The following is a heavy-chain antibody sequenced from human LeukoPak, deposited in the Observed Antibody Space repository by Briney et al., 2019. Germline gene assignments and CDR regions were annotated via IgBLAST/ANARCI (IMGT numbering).Heavy chain of an antibody. Sequence: GGSLRLSCAASGFTFTIFGFNWVRQAPGKVPEWVSYIDARSGITYYADSVQGRFTISRDNAQESVFLQMNSLRADDTAVYYCARTYDFGRGPPGDAFDNWGPGTLVTVSS. CDR3: ARTYDFGRGPPGDAFDN. J-gene: IGHJ3*02. CDR1: GFTFTIFG. V-gene: IGHV3-48*01. D-gene: IGHD3-3*01. CDR2: IDARSGIT.